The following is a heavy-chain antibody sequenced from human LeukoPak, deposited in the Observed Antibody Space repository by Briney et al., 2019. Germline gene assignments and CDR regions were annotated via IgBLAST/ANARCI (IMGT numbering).Heavy chain of an antibody. CDR1: GFTFSSYS. CDR3: AREATYYYDSSGYWALDY. CDR2: ISSSSSYK. J-gene: IGHJ4*02. Sequence: GSLRLSCAASGFTFSSYSMNWVRQAPGKGLEWVSSISSSSSYKYYADSVKGRFTISRDNAKNSLYLQMNSLRAEDTAVYYCAREATYYYDSSGYWALDYWGQGTLVTVSS. V-gene: IGHV3-21*01. D-gene: IGHD3-22*01.